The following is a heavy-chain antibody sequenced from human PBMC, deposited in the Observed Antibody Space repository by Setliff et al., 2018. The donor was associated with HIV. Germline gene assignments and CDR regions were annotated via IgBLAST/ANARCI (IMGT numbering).Heavy chain of an antibody. CDR3: ARDRIESALNY. CDR2: IKEDGSET. J-gene: IGHJ4*02. D-gene: IGHD3-16*01. Sequence: GESLKISCVTSGFTFTNYAMTWVRQAPGEGLEWVANIKEDGSETYYVDSVEGRFTISRDNAKNSLYLQMNSLRAEDTAVYYCARDRIESALNYWGQGTLVTVSS. CDR1: GFTFTNYA. V-gene: IGHV3-7*01.